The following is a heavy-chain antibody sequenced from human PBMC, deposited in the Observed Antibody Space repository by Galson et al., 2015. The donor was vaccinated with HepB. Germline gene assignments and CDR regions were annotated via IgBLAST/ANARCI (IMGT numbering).Heavy chain of an antibody. V-gene: IGHV4-31*03. CDR3: ARQSHYVAWGENNWFDP. CDR1: GGSISSGGYY. J-gene: IGHJ5*02. D-gene: IGHD3-10*02. Sequence: TLSLTCTVSGGSISSGGYYWSWIRQHPGKGLEWIGYIYYSGSTYYNPSLKSRVTISVDTSKNQFSLKLSSVTAADTAVYYCARQSHYVAWGENNWFDPWGQGTLVTVSS. CDR2: IYYSGST.